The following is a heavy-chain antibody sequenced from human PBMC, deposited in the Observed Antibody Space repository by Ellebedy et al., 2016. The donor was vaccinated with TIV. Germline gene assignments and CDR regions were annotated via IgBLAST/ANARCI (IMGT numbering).Heavy chain of an antibody. Sequence: MPGGSLRLSCAVSGCSIGDSFSSTHYYWAWIRQPPGKGLEYIGGISSGGSTQYSPSLKSRVTISIDTSKTNFSLRLSSLTAADTAVYYCARDWASTIMLIPAAGPFDDWGQGTLVTVSS. D-gene: IGHD3-16*01. CDR3: ARDWASTIMLIPAAGPFDD. CDR2: ISSGGST. J-gene: IGHJ4*02. CDR1: GCSIGDSFSSTHYY. V-gene: IGHV4-39*07.